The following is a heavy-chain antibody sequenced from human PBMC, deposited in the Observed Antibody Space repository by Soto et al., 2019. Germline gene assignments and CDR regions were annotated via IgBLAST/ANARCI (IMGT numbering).Heavy chain of an antibody. V-gene: IGHV3-23*01. Sequence: GSLRLSCAASGFTFSSYGMSWVRQAPGKGLEWVSAISGSGGSTYYADSVKGRFAISRDNSKNTLYLQMNSLRAEDTAVYYCAREGFRGVMSYYGMGVWGQGTTVTVSS. CDR1: GFTFSSYG. J-gene: IGHJ6*02. CDR3: AREGFRGVMSYYGMGV. CDR2: ISGSGGST. D-gene: IGHD3-16*01.